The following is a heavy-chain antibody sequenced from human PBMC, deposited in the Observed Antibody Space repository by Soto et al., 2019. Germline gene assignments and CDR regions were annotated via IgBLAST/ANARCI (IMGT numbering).Heavy chain of an antibody. J-gene: IGHJ5*02. V-gene: IGHV1-69*06. D-gene: IGHD1-20*01. CDR2: IIPIFGTA. CDR1: GGTFSSYA. Sequence: QVQLVQSGAEVKKPGSSVKVSCKASGGTFSSYAISWVRQAPGQGLEWMGGIIPIFGTANYAQKFQGRVTISADKSKSTAYMELRRLSSEATAVSYCASDITGSTDHWGQGTLVTVSS. CDR3: ASDITGSTDH.